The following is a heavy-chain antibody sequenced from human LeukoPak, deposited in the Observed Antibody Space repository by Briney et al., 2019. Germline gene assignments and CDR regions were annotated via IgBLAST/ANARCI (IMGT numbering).Heavy chain of an antibody. CDR1: GFTFSSYY. Sequence: PGGSLRLSCAASGFTFSSYYMNWVRQAPGKGLEWVSFIGTSGSSIHYADSVKGRFTISRDNAKNSLYLQMNSLSVEDTAVYYCARQGAYGDLNYWGQGTLVTVSS. CDR3: ARQGAYGDLNY. V-gene: IGHV3-21*01. D-gene: IGHD4-17*01. CDR2: IGTSGSSI. J-gene: IGHJ4*02.